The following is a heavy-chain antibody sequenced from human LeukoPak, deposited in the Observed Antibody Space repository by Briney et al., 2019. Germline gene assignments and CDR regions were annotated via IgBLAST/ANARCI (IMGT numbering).Heavy chain of an antibody. D-gene: IGHD2-2*01. V-gene: IGHV4-31*03. CDR1: GGSISRGGYY. CDR3: ARGFIVVVPAAIGGWFDP. CDR2: IYYSGST. J-gene: IGHJ5*02. Sequence: SETLSLTCTVSGGSISRGGYYWRWIRQHPGKGLEWIGYIYYSGSTYYNPSLKSRVTISVDTSKNQFSLKLSSVTAADTAVYYCARGFIVVVPAAIGGWFDPWGQGTLVTVSS.